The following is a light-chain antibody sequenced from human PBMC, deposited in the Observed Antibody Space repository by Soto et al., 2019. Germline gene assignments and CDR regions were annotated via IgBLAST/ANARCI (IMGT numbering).Light chain of an antibody. CDR3: QQLKSYPLR. CDR1: QAIGNY. Sequence: DIQLTQSPSFLSASVGDRVSITCRASQAIGNYLVWYQEKPGTAPKLLIYDASALQSGVPSRFSGSVSVTVSTLTISGLQPEDIATYYCQQLKSYPLRFGGGTKVEI. V-gene: IGKV1-9*01. J-gene: IGKJ4*02. CDR2: DAS.